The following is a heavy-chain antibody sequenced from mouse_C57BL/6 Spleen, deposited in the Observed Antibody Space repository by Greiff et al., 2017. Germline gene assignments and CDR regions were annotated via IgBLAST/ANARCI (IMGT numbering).Heavy chain of an antibody. CDR1: GYAFSSYW. Sequence: QVQLKQSGAELVKPGASVKISCKASGYAFSSYWMNWVKQRPGKGLEWIGQIYPGDGDTNYNGKFKGKATLTADKSASTAYMQRSSLTSEDSAVYFCARSMRGLLGFAYWGQGTLVTVSA. V-gene: IGHV1-80*01. CDR3: ARSMRGLLGFAY. D-gene: IGHD2-3*01. J-gene: IGHJ3*01. CDR2: IYPGDGDT.